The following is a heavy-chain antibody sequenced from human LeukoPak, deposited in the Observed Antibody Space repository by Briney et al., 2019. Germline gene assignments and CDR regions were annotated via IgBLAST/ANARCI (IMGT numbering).Heavy chain of an antibody. D-gene: IGHD3-16*01. J-gene: IGHJ4*02. V-gene: IGHV5-51*01. Sequence: VESLKISCQGFGYRFSNYCIGWVRPMPGEGLEWMGGTGFSDTRYNQSVRDQATISAHKSINTPYLQSSSLKASDTAIYYCARLLGTGTPFDYWGQGTLVTVSS. CDR1: GYRFSNYC. CDR2: TGFSDT. CDR3: ARLLGTGTPFDY.